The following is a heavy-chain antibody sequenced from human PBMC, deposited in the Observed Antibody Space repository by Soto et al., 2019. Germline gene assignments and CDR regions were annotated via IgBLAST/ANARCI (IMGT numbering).Heavy chain of an antibody. V-gene: IGHV3-53*01. Sequence: GGSLRLSCAVSGFTVSYNYMNWVRQAPGKGLEWVSVIYRGGDTFYADSVKGRFTISRDNSKNTLYLQMNSLSAEDTAVYYCARGTYGSGSYYIGDAFDMWCQGTMVTV. CDR1: GFTVSYNY. CDR2: IYRGGDT. J-gene: IGHJ3*02. CDR3: ARGTYGSGSYYIGDAFDM. D-gene: IGHD3-10*01.